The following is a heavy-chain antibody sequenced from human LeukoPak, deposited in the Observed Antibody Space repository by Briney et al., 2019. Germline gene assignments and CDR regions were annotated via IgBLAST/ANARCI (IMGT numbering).Heavy chain of an antibody. J-gene: IGHJ5*02. CDR3: ASGRFSANWFDP. CDR2: IRYDGSNK. Sequence: GGTLRLSCAASGFTFSNYGMHWVRQAPGKGLEWVAFIRYDGSNKYYADSVKGRFTISRDNSKNTLYLQMNSLRAEDTAVYYCASGRFSANWFDPWGQGTLVTVSS. CDR1: GFTFSNYG. D-gene: IGHD3-16*01. V-gene: IGHV3-30*02.